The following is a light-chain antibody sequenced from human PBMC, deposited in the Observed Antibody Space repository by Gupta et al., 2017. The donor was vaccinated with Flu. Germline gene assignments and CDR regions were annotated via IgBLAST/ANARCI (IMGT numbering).Light chain of an antibody. Sequence: QSALTQPRSVAGSPGQPVTISCTGTSSDVGGYNYVSWYQQHPGKAPKLMVYDVSKRPSGVPDRFSGSKSGNTASLTISGHQAEDEADYYCCSYAGSYSYVFGTGTKVTVL. CDR2: DVS. CDR3: CSYAGSYSYV. J-gene: IGLJ1*01. CDR1: SSDVGGYNY. V-gene: IGLV2-11*01.